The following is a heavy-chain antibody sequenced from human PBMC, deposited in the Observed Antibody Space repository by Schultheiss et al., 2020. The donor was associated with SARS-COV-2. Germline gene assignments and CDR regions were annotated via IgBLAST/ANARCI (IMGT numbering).Heavy chain of an antibody. D-gene: IGHD5-12*01. J-gene: IGHJ4*02. CDR1: GFTVSANY. CDR3: VSWIALNPH. CDR2: IYTVGNT. Sequence: GGSLRLSCAASGFTVSANYMSWVRQAPGRGLEWVSVIYTVGNTYYADSVKGRFTISRDNSKNTLFLQMNSLRAEDTAVYYCVSWIALNPHWGQGTLVTVSS. V-gene: IGHV3-53*01.